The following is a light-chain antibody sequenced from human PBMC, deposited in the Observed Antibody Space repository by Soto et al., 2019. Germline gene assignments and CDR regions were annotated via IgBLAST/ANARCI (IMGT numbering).Light chain of an antibody. Sequence: EIVLTHSPATLSLSPGEIATLSCRASQSVSSSYLAWYQQKPVQAPRLLIYGASSRATGIPDRFSGSGSGTDFTLTISRLEPEDFAVYYCQQYGSSSSITFGQGTRLEIK. CDR1: QSVSSSY. CDR2: GAS. J-gene: IGKJ5*01. V-gene: IGKV3-20*01. CDR3: QQYGSSSSIT.